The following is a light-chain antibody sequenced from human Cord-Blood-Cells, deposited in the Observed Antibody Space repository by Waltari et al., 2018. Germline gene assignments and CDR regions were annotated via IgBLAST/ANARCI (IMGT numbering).Light chain of an antibody. Sequence: EIVLTQTPATLSWSPGERAPLACRASQSVSSYLACYQQKPGQAPRLLIYDASNRATGIPARFSGSGSGTDFTLTISSLEPEYFAFYYWQQRSNWLTFGGGTKVEIK. J-gene: IGKJ4*01. CDR3: QQRSNWLT. V-gene: IGKV3-11*01. CDR2: DAS. CDR1: QSVSSY.